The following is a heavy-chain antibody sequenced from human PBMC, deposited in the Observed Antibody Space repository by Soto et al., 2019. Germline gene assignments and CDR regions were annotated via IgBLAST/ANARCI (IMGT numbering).Heavy chain of an antibody. D-gene: IGHD5-12*01. CDR1: GYTFTRYA. V-gene: IGHV1-3*01. J-gene: IGHJ3*02. Sequence: ASVKVSCKASGYTFTRYAMHWVRQAPGQRLEWMGWINAGNGNTKYSQKFQGRVTISADESTRTVNMELSSLRSEDTAVYYCARGAATKILVLMYDALEIWGQGTMVTVSS. CDR2: INAGNGNT. CDR3: ARGAATKILVLMYDALEI.